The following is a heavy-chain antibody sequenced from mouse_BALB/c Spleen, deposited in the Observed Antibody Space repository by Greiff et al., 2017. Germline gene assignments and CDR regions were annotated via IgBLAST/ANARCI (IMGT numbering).Heavy chain of an antibody. CDR2: IDPENGNT. Sequence: VQLKESGAELVRPGALVKLSCKASGFNIKDYYMHWVKQRPEQGLEWIGWIDPENGNTIYDPKFQGKASITADTSSNTAYLQLSSLTSEDTAVYYCARGYGNHWYFDVWGAGTTVTVSS. CDR3: ARGYGNHWYFDV. J-gene: IGHJ1*01. V-gene: IGHV14-1*02. D-gene: IGHD2-10*02. CDR1: GFNIKDYY.